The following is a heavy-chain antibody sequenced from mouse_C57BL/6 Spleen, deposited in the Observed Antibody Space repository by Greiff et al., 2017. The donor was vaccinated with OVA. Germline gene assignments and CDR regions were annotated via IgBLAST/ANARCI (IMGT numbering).Heavy chain of an antibody. CDR1: GFNIKDDY. CDR3: TTGGLRGAWFAY. CDR2: IDPENGDT. D-gene: IGHD2-4*01. J-gene: IGHJ3*01. Sequence: EVQLQQSGAELVRPGASVKLSCTASGFNIKDDYMHWVKQRPEQGLEWIGWIDPENGDTEYASKFQGKATITADTSSNTAYLQLRSLTSEDTAVYYCTTGGLRGAWFAYWGQGTLVTVSA. V-gene: IGHV14-4*01.